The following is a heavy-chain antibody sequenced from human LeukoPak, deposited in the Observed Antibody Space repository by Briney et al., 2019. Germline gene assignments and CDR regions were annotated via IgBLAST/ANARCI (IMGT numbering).Heavy chain of an antibody. Sequence: GRSLRLSCAASGFTFSSYEMNWVRQATGKGLEWVSYISSSGSTISYADSVKGRFTYSRDIAKNSLYLQMNSRRAEDTAGYYCARDLGVVVMGDYWGQGTLVTVSS. D-gene: IGHD2/OR15-2a*01. V-gene: IGHV3-48*03. J-gene: IGHJ4*02. CDR1: GFTFSSYE. CDR3: ARDLGVVVMGDY. CDR2: ISSSGSTI.